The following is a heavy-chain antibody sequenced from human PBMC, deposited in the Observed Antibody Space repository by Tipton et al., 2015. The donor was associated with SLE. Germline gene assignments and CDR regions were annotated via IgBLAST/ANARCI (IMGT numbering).Heavy chain of an antibody. CDR3: ARQDTWRGYPSHFDY. CDR2: LFYSGSS. Sequence: GLVKPSETLSLTCIVSGDSISTGPYYWGWIRQPPGKGLEWIGSLFYSGSSYYNPSLKSRVTISADTSKNQFSLTLSSVTDADTAVYYCARQDTWRGYPSHFDYWGHGILVAVSS. J-gene: IGHJ4*01. D-gene: IGHD3-3*01. V-gene: IGHV4-39*07. CDR1: GDSISTGPYY.